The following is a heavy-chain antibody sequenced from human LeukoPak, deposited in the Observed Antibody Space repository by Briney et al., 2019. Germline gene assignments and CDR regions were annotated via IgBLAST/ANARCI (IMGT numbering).Heavy chain of an antibody. D-gene: IGHD1-26*01. CDR3: AKDDVPDSGSYYPFDY. CDR1: GFTFSSYG. Sequence: PGGSLRLSCAASGFTFSSYGMHWVRQAPGKGLEWVAFIRYDGSNKYYADSVKGRFTISRDNSKNTLYLQMNSLRAEDTAVYYCAKDDVPDSGSYYPFDYWGQGTLVTVSS. CDR2: IRYDGSNK. J-gene: IGHJ4*02. V-gene: IGHV3-30*02.